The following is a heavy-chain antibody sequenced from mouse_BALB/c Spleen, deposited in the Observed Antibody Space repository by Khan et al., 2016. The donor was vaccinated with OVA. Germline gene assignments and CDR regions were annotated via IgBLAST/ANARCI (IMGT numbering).Heavy chain of an antibody. CDR2: IIYTGYT. CDR1: GDSITSGY. Sequence: EVQLQESGPSLVKPSQTLSLTCSVTGDSITSGYWNWIRKFPGNRLEYMGYIIYTGYTYYNPSLKSRISITRHTSKNQCYLQLNSVTDEDTATYYCARSTYRYAFVYWGQGTLVTVSA. V-gene: IGHV3-8*02. CDR3: ARSTYRYAFVY. D-gene: IGHD2-14*01. J-gene: IGHJ3*01.